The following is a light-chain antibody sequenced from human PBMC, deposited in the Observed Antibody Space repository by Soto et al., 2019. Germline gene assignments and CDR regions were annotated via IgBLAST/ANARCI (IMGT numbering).Light chain of an antibody. J-gene: IGKJ4*01. Sequence: DIQMTQSPSTLSASVGGRVSIDCRASQSISAWLAWYQQKPGKAPRLLIYKASTLEIGVPSRFSGSGSGTDFTLTISRLEPEDFAVYYCQQYGSSPLTFGGGTKVDIK. CDR1: QSISAW. V-gene: IGKV1-5*03. CDR2: KAS. CDR3: QQYGSSPLT.